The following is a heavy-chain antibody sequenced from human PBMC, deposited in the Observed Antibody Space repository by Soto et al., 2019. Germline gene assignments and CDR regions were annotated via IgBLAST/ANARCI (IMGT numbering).Heavy chain of an antibody. V-gene: IGHV3-23*01. CDR1: GFTFDTHS. CDR3: AKEPQSTGWFGP. CDR2: ISPNGGRT. J-gene: IGHJ5*02. Sequence: EVKVLESGGGLVEPGGSLSLSCAVSGFTFDTHSMSWVRQAPGKGLEWVSAISPNGGRTYYPDSVKGRFTISRDNSKNTVYLHMNSLRVEDTAVYYCAKEPQSTGWFGPWGQGTMVTVSS.